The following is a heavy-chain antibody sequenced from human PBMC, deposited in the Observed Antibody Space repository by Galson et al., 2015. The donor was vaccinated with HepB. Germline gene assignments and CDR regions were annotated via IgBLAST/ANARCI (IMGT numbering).Heavy chain of an antibody. Sequence: SLRLSCAASGFTFSSYSMHWVRQAPGKGLEWVAVIWSDGSYKFYLDSVKGRFTISRENSKNTLYLEMSRLRGEDTALYYCARNQLVGGALDVWGQGTTVIGSS. CDR1: GFTFSSYS. D-gene: IGHD3-10*01. CDR3: ARNQLVGGALDV. CDR2: IWSDGSYK. J-gene: IGHJ6*02. V-gene: IGHV3-33*01.